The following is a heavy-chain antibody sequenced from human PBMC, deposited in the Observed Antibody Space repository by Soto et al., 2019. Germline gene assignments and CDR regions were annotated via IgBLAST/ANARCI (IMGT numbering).Heavy chain of an antibody. J-gene: IGHJ6*02. CDR2: ISAYNGNT. V-gene: IGHV1-18*04. Sequence: QVQLVQSGAEVKKPGASVKVSCKASGYTFTSYGISWVRQAPGQGLEWMGWISAYNGNTNYAQKLQGRVTMTTDTATSTAYRELRSMRSDDTAVYYCARDLGIVVVPAAIRDYYYGMDVWGQGTTVTVSS. D-gene: IGHD2-2*02. CDR1: GYTFTSYG. CDR3: ARDLGIVVVPAAIRDYYYGMDV.